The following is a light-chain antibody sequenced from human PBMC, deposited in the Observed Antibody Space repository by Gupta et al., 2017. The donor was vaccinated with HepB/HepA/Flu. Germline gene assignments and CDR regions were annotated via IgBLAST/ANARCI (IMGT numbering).Light chain of an antibody. J-gene: IGLJ2*01. CDR1: SSDAGGYNY. CDR3: RSYPSSITCI. V-gene: IGLV2-14*03. CDR2: DVS. Sequence: QSALTQPASVSGSPGQSITISCTGTSSDAGGYNYVSWYQQHPGKAPKLMVYDVSNRPSGVSNRFSGSKSGKTASLTISGLQAEGEVDYYCRSYPSSITCIFGGGTKMNV.